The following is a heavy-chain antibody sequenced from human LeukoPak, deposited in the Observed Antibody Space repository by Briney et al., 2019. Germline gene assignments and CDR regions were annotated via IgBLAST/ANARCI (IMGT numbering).Heavy chain of an antibody. J-gene: IGHJ4*02. CDR3: ASVAVAGGNYFDY. V-gene: IGHV1-8*01. CDR1: GYTFTSYD. CDR2: MNPNSGNT. D-gene: IGHD6-19*01. Sequence: GASVKVSCKASGYTFTSYDINWVRQATGQGLEWMGWMNPNSGNTGYAQKFQGRVTMTRNTSISTAYMELSSLRSEDTAVYYCASVAVAGGNYFDYWGQGTLVTVSS.